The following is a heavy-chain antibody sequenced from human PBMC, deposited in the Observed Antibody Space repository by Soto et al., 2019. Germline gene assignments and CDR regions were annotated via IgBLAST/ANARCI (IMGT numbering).Heavy chain of an antibody. CDR1: GDTFSNYS. CDR3: ARGQPYYDISFFEY. CDR2: IIPMFGPA. D-gene: IGHD3-9*01. J-gene: IGHJ4*02. Sequence: SVKVSCKASGDTFSNYSITWVRQAPGQGLEWMGGIIPMFGPANYAQNFQGRVTISADESTSTAFMELSSLRSEDTAVYFCARGQPYYDISFFEYWGQGTPVTVSS. V-gene: IGHV1-69*13.